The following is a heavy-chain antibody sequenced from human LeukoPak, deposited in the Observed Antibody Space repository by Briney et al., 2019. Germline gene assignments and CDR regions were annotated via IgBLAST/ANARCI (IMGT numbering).Heavy chain of an antibody. J-gene: IGHJ4*02. CDR1: GLTFSRYA. Sequence: RGSLRLSCAASGLTFSRYAMSWVRQAPGKGLEWVSAISGSGGSTYYADSVKGRFTISRDNSKNTLYLQMNSLRAEDTAVYYCAKGTVTTRGYFDYWGQGTLVTVSS. V-gene: IGHV3-23*01. CDR3: AKGTVTTRGYFDY. CDR2: ISGSGGST. D-gene: IGHD4-17*01.